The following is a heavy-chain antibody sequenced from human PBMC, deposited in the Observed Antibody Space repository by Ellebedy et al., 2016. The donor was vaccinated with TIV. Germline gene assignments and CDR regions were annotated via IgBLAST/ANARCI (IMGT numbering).Heavy chain of an antibody. CDR1: GGSFTGYY. Sequence: SETLSLTCAVYGGSFTGYYYSWIRQPPGKGLEWIGEINQSGSATYNPSLKGRVTISVDMSKNQFSLRLSSVTAADTAVYYCAEGRSGWYYFDYWGQGTLVNVSS. D-gene: IGHD6-19*01. J-gene: IGHJ4*02. CDR2: INQSGSA. V-gene: IGHV4-34*01. CDR3: AEGRSGWYYFDY.